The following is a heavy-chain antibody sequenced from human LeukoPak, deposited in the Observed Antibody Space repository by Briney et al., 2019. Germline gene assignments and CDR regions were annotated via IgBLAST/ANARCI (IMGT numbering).Heavy chain of an antibody. V-gene: IGHV1-69*04. CDR3: ARSEDCSGGSCYSVPDY. CDR2: IIPILGIA. D-gene: IGHD2-15*01. J-gene: IGHJ4*02. Sequence: SVKVSCKASGGTFSSYAISWVRQAPGQGLEWMGRIIPILGIANYAQKFQGRVTITADKSTGTAYMELSSLRSEDTAVYYCARSEDCSGGSCYSVPDYWGQGTLVTVSS. CDR1: GGTFSSYA.